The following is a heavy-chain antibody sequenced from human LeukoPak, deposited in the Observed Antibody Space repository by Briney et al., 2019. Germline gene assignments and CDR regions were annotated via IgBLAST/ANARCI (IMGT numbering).Heavy chain of an antibody. CDR1: GGTFSSYA. V-gene: IGHV1-69*05. J-gene: IGHJ3*02. D-gene: IGHD3-22*01. CDR3: ARERDSSGYFPI. Sequence: SVKVSCKASGGTFSSYAISWVRQAPGQGLEWMGGIIPIFGTANYARKFQGRVTITTDESTSTAYMELSSLRSEDTAVYYCARERDSSGYFPIWGQGTMVTVSS. CDR2: IIPIFGTA.